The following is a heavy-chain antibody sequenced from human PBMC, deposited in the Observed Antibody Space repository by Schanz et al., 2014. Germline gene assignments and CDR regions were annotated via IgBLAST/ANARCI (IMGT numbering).Heavy chain of an antibody. CDR3: ARDIQYHYDTSGPVGAFDI. CDR1: GYTFTGYY. D-gene: IGHD3-22*01. Sequence: QVQLVQSGAEVKKPGASVKVSCKASGYTFTGYYMHWVRQAPGQGLEWMGRINPNSGGTNYVQKFQGRVTMTTDTSISTAYMELSRLTSDDTAVYYCARDIQYHYDTSGPVGAFDIWGQGTVVTVSS. CDR2: INPNSGGT. V-gene: IGHV1-2*06. J-gene: IGHJ3*02.